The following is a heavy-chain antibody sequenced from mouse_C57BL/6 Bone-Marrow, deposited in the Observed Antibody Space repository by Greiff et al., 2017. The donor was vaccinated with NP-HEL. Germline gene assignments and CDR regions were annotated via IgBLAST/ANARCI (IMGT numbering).Heavy chain of an antibody. V-gene: IGHV1-64*01. CDR1: GYTFTSYW. J-gene: IGHJ4*01. D-gene: IGHD2-5*01. CDR3: ARDSNLLYYAMDY. Sequence: QVQLQQPGAELVKPGASVKLSCKASGYTFTSYWMHWVKQRPGQGLEWIGMIHPNSGSTNYNEKFKSKATLTVDKSSSTAYMQLSSLTSEDSAVYYCARDSNLLYYAMDYWGQGTSVTVSS. CDR2: IHPNSGST.